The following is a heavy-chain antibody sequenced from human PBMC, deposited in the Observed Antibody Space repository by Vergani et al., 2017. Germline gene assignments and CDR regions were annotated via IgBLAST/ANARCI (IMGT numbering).Heavy chain of an antibody. D-gene: IGHD4-23*01. CDR1: GGTFSSYA. CDR2: IIPILGTA. V-gene: IGHV1-69*11. J-gene: IGHJ4*02. Sequence: QVQLVQSGAEVKKPGSSVKVSCKASGGTFSSYAISWVRQAPGQGLEWMGRIIPILGTANYAQKFQGRVTITADESTSTAYMELSSLRSEDTAVYYCARDLLIDYGGNSGDGYWGQGTLVTVSS. CDR3: ARDLLIDYGGNSGDGY.